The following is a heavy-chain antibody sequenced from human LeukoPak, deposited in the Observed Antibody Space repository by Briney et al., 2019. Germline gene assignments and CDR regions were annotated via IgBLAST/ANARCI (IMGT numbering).Heavy chain of an antibody. D-gene: IGHD4-17*01. CDR3: AKTTDYGDDNWFDP. V-gene: IGHV3-23*01. CDR2: ISGSGGST. Sequence: GGSLRLSCAASGFTFSSYAMSWVRQAPGKGLGWVSAISGSGGSTHYADSVKGRFTISRDNSKNTLYLQMNSLRAEDTAVYYCAKTTDYGDDNWFDPWGQGTLVTVSS. J-gene: IGHJ5*02. CDR1: GFTFSSYA.